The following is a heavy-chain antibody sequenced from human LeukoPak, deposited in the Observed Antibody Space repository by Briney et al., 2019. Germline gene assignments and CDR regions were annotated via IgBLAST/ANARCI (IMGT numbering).Heavy chain of an antibody. Sequence: SETLSLTCTVSGGSISSYYWSRIRQPPGKGLEWIGYIYYSGSTSYNPSLKSRVTISVDTSKNQFSLKLSSVTAADTAVYYCARHGSYYDFWSGYPFDYWGQGTLVTVSS. J-gene: IGHJ4*02. CDR2: IYYSGST. D-gene: IGHD3-3*01. CDR3: ARHGSYYDFWSGYPFDY. CDR1: GGSISSYY. V-gene: IGHV4-59*08.